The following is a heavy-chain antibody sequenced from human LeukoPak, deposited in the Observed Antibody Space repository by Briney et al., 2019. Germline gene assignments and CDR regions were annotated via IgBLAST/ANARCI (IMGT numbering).Heavy chain of an antibody. D-gene: IGHD3-10*01. J-gene: IGHJ4*02. V-gene: IGHV4-39*07. CDR3: ARVVTLLWFGELYYFDY. CDR1: GGSISSSSYY. Sequence: PSETLSLTCTVSGGSISSSSYYWGWIRQPPGKGLERIGSIYYSGSTYYNPSLKSRVTISVDTSKNQFSLKLSSVTAADTAVYYCARVVTLLWFGELYYFDYWGQGTLVTVSS. CDR2: IYYSGST.